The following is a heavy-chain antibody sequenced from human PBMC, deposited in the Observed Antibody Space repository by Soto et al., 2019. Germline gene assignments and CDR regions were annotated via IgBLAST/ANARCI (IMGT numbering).Heavy chain of an antibody. D-gene: IGHD3-22*01. V-gene: IGHV1-69*12. Sequence: QVQLVQSGAEVKKPGSSVMVSCKASGGTFSSYAISWVRQAPGQGLEWMGGIIPIFGTANYAQKFQGRVTITADESTSTAYMELSSVRSEDTAVYYCATGVVTMTYDYFDYWGQGTLVTVSS. J-gene: IGHJ4*02. CDR2: IIPIFGTA. CDR1: GGTFSSYA. CDR3: ATGVVTMTYDYFDY.